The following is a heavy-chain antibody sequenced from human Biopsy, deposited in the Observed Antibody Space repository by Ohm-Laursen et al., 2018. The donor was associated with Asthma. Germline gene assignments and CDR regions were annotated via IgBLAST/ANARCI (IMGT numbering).Heavy chain of an antibody. D-gene: IGHD6-13*01. CDR1: PGSINDYY. V-gene: IGHV4-59*01. CDR2: VHSTGST. Sequence: SETLSLTCIVSPGSINDYYWNWIRQFPGKGLEWIGYVHSTGSTRFNPSLKSRLTISVDTSVDQVSLKLTSVTAADTAVYYCVRATSTWSQSGPHYFDHWGQGTLVTVSP. J-gene: IGHJ4*02. CDR3: VRATSTWSQSGPHYFDH.